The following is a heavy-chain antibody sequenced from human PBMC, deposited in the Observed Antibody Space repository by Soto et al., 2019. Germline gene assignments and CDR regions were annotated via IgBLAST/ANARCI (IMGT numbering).Heavy chain of an antibody. CDR3: AREGYNPHNWFDP. V-gene: IGHV1-18*01. CDR1: GDTVTIYR. D-gene: IGHD3-10*01. J-gene: IGHJ5*02. CDR2: ISAYNGNT. Sequence: VKVSGTPSGDTVTIYRISSVRHAPGQGLEWMGWISAYNGNTNYAQKLKGRVTMTPDTSPSTAYMELRSLRSDDTAVYYCAREGYNPHNWFDPWGKGTLVTVSS.